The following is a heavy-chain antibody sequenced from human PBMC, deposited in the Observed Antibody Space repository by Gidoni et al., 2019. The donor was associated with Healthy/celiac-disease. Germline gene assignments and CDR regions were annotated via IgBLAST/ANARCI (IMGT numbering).Heavy chain of an antibody. Sequence: QVQLVQSGAEVKKPGASVKVSCKASGYTFTSYGISWVRQAPGQGLEWMGWISAYNGNTNYAQKLQGRVTMTTDTSTSTAYMELRSLRSDDTAVYYCARDTSPYFNFDWSTGPRSYYYGMDVWGQGTTVTVSS. J-gene: IGHJ6*02. CDR2: ISAYNGNT. D-gene: IGHD3-9*01. CDR1: GYTFTSYG. V-gene: IGHV1-18*01. CDR3: ARDTSPYFNFDWSTGPRSYYYGMDV.